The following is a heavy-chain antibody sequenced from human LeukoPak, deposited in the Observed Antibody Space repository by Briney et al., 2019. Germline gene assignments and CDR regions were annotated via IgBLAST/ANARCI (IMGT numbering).Heavy chain of an antibody. CDR3: AAEVGAASI. CDR1: GFTFSSYE. Sequence: GGSLRLSCAASGFTFSSYEMNWVRQAPGKGLEWVSYICSSGSTIYYADSVKGRFTISRDNAKNSLYLQMNSLRAEDTAVYYCAAEVGAASIWGQGTLVTVSS. D-gene: IGHD1-26*01. CDR2: ICSSGSTI. V-gene: IGHV3-48*03. J-gene: IGHJ4*02.